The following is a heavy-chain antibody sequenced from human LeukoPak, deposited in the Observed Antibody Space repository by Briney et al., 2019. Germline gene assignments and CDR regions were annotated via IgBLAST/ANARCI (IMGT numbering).Heavy chain of an antibody. Sequence: GASVKVSCKASGYTFTSYYMHWVRQAPGKGLEWMGGFDPEDGETIYAQKFQGRVTMTEDTSTDTAYMELSSLRSEDTAVYYCATESTSHYDENDAFDIWGQGTMVTVSS. J-gene: IGHJ3*02. CDR1: GYTFTSYY. D-gene: IGHD2-2*01. V-gene: IGHV1-24*01. CDR2: FDPEDGET. CDR3: ATESTSHYDENDAFDI.